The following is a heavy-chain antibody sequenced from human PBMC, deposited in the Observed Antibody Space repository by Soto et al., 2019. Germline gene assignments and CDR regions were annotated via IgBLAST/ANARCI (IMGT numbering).Heavy chain of an antibody. J-gene: IGHJ4*02. Sequence: EVQLAESGGGLVQPGGSLRLSCAASGFTFSNYWMHWVRQAPGKGLVWVSRISTDGTTTSYADSVKGRFTISRDNDKNTLYLKMNGLRAEDTAVYYCARAGWVMNTVTPRRYDYWGQGTLVTVSS. V-gene: IGHV3-74*01. CDR1: GFTFSNYW. D-gene: IGHD4-17*01. CDR3: ARAGWVMNTVTPRRYDY. CDR2: ISTDGTTT.